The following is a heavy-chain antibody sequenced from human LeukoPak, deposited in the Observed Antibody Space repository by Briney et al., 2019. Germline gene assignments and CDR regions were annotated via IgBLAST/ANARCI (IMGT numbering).Heavy chain of an antibody. CDR3: ATHPGGLQSGFDN. J-gene: IGHJ4*02. CDR1: GYSFTNYW. CDR2: IDPSDSYI. V-gene: IGHV5-10-1*01. Sequence: GESLKISCEGSGYSFTNYWITWVRQMPGEGLEWMGRIDPSDSYIDYSPSFQGHVTISVDRSISTAYLQWSSLRASDTAMYYCATHPGGLQSGFDNWGQGTLVTVSS. D-gene: IGHD5-24*01.